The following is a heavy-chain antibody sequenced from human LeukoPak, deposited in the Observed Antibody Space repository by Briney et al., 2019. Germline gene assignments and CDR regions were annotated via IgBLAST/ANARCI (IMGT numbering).Heavy chain of an antibody. Sequence: ASVKVSCKASGGTFSSYAISWVRQAPGQGLEWMGWINTNTGNPTYAQGFTGRFVFSLDTSVSTAYLQISSLKAEDPAVYYCARRGQLVYYYYYGMDVWGQGTTVTVSS. D-gene: IGHD6-6*01. V-gene: IGHV7-4-1*02. J-gene: IGHJ6*02. CDR2: INTNTGNP. CDR3: ARRGQLVYYYYYGMDV. CDR1: GGTFSSYA.